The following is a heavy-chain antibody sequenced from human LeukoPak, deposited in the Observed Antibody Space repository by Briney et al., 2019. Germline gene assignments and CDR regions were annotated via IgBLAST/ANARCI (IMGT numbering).Heavy chain of an antibody. Sequence: GGSLRLSCAASGFTFSSYWMSWVRQAPGKGLEWVAHIKQDGSEKYYVDSVKGRFTISRDNAKNSLYLQMNSLRDEDTAVYYCARAVDYDFWSGYYQATAGSYYFDYWGQGALVTVSS. J-gene: IGHJ4*02. D-gene: IGHD3-3*01. CDR1: GFTFSSYW. CDR3: ARAVDYDFWSGYYQATAGSYYFDY. CDR2: IKQDGSEK. V-gene: IGHV3-7*01.